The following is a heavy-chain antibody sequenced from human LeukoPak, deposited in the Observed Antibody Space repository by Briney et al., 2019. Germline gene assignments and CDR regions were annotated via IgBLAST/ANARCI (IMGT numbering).Heavy chain of an antibody. Sequence: SGTLSLTCAVYGGSFSGYYWSWIRQPPGKGLEWIGEINHSGSTNYNPSLKSRVTISVDTSKNQFSLKLSSVTAADTAVYYCARRTGSYNWNRSLDYWGQGTLVTVSS. D-gene: IGHD1-20*01. CDR1: GGSFSGYY. CDR3: ARRTGSYNWNRSLDY. J-gene: IGHJ4*02. V-gene: IGHV4-34*01. CDR2: INHSGST.